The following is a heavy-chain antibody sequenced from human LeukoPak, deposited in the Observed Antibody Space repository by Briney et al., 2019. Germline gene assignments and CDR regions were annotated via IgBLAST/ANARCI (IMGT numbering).Heavy chain of an antibody. CDR2: ISWNSGSI. J-gene: IGHJ4*02. V-gene: IGHV3-9*01. CDR1: GFTFDDYA. CDR3: AKGYSSSWYVFDY. Sequence: PGGSLRLSCAASGFTFDDYAMHWVRQAPGKGLEWVSGISWNSGSIGYADSVKGRFTISRDNAKNSLYLQMNSLRAEDTALYYCAKGYSSSWYVFDYWGQGTLVTVSS. D-gene: IGHD6-13*01.